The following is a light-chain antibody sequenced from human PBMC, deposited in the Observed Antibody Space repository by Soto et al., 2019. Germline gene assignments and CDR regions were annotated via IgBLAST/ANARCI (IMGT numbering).Light chain of an antibody. CDR2: DVT. V-gene: IGLV2-8*01. J-gene: IGLJ1*01. Sequence: LTQSPSASGSPGQSVTISCTGTSSDIGGYNSVSWYQQHPGKAPKVMIYDVTKRPSGVPDRFSGSKSANTASLTVSALQAEDEADYYCSSYTDRKNLVFGTGTKVTVL. CDR3: SSYTDRKNLV. CDR1: SSDIGGYNS.